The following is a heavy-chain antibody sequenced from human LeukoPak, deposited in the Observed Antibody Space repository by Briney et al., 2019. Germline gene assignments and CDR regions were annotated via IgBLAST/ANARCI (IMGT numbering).Heavy chain of an antibody. Sequence: GGSLRLSCAASGFTFSSYSMNWVRQAPGKGLEWVSSISSSSYIYHADSVKGRFTISRDNAKNSLYLKMNSLRAEDTAVYYCARDFPKWELLKGEIFDYWGQGTLVTVSS. V-gene: IGHV3-21*01. J-gene: IGHJ4*02. D-gene: IGHD1-26*01. CDR2: ISSSSYI. CDR3: ARDFPKWELLKGEIFDY. CDR1: GFTFSSYS.